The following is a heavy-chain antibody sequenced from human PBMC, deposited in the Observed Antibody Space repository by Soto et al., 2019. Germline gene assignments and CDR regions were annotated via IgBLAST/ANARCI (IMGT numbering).Heavy chain of an antibody. Sequence: XGSLRLSCAAAGFTLSSYGMHWVRQAPGKGLDWVAVISYDGSNKYYADSVKGRFTISRDNSKNTLYLQMNSLRAEDTAVYYCAKDRRVAGTSYYYYGMDVWGQGTTVTVSS. J-gene: IGHJ6*02. CDR3: AKDRRVAGTSYYYYGMDV. CDR1: GFTLSSYG. V-gene: IGHV3-30*18. CDR2: ISYDGSNK. D-gene: IGHD6-19*01.